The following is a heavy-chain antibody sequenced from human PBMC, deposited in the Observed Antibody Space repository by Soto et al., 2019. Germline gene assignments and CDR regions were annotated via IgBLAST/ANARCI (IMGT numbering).Heavy chain of an antibody. CDR3: AKNIGWYQNFEY. D-gene: IGHD6-19*01. J-gene: IGHJ4*02. V-gene: IGHV1-8*01. CDR2: MNPNSGNT. Sequence: ASVKVSCKASGYTFTSYDINWVRQATGQGLEWMGWMNPNSGNTGYAQKFQGRVTMTRNTSISTAYMELSSLRPEDTAVYYCAKNIGWYQNFEYWGQGALVTVSS. CDR1: GYTFTSYD.